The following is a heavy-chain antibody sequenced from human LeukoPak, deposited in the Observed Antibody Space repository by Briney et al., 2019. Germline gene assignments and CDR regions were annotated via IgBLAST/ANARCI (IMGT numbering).Heavy chain of an antibody. V-gene: IGHV4-31*03. CDR1: GGSISSGGYY. CDR2: IYYSGST. Sequence: SQTLSLTCTVSGGSISSGGYYWSWIRQHPGKGLEGIGYIYYSGSTYYNPSLKSRVTISVDTSKNQFSLKLSSVTAADTAVYYCARDRWVDTAMVQGGMDVWGQGTTVTVSS. D-gene: IGHD5-18*01. J-gene: IGHJ6*02. CDR3: ARDRWVDTAMVQGGMDV.